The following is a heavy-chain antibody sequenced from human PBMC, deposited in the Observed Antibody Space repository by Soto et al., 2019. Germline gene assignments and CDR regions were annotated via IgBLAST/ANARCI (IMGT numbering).Heavy chain of an antibody. D-gene: IGHD2-8*01. Sequence: PGGSLRLSCAASGFSFPNAWMSWVRQAPGKWLEWVGRIKSKTDGGTTNYAAPVKGRFTISRDDSKNTLYLQMNSLQTEDTAVYYCSTPHGRNAFDIWGQGXMVTV. CDR3: STPHGRNAFDI. CDR1: GFSFPNAW. J-gene: IGHJ3*02. CDR2: IKSKTDGGTT. V-gene: IGHV3-15*01.